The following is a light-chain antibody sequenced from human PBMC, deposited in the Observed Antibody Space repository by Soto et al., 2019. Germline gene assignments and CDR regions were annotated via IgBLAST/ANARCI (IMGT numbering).Light chain of an antibody. V-gene: IGLV2-14*01. CDR1: SSDVGGYNY. CDR3: SAYTSSSTPVV. Sequence: QSALTQPASVSGSPGQSIIISCTGTSSDVGGYNYVSWYQQHPGNAPKLMIYEVSNRPSGVSNRFSGSKSGNTASLTISGLQAEDEADYYCSAYTSSSTPVVFGGGTKLTVL. J-gene: IGLJ2*01. CDR2: EVS.